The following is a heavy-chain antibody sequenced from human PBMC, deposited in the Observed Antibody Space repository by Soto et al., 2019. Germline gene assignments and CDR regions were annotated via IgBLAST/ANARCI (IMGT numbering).Heavy chain of an antibody. D-gene: IGHD6-13*01. J-gene: IGHJ6*02. CDR3: AAFWAAAGTWYYGMDV. CDR2: IYYSGST. Sequence: PSETLSLTCTVSGGSISSSSYYWGWIRQPPGKGLEWIGSIYYSGSTYYNPSLKSRVTISVDTSKNQFSLKLSSVTAADTAVYYCAAFWAAAGTWYYGMDVWGQGTTVTVSS. V-gene: IGHV4-39*01. CDR1: GGSISSSSYY.